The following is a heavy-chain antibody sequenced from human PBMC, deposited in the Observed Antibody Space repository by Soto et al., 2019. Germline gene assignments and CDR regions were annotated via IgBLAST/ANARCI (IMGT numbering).Heavy chain of an antibody. Sequence: EVQLLESGGGLVQPGGSLRLSCATSGFTFSSYDVSWVRQAPGKGLEWVSQISGTGDGTYYADSVKGRFTMSRDNXXNTLYLQINNLRAEDTAVYYCAKDRHTGSYYGGALWGRGTLVTVSS. D-gene: IGHD3-10*01. CDR2: ISGTGDGT. CDR1: GFTFSSYD. CDR3: AKDRHTGSYYGGAL. V-gene: IGHV3-23*01. J-gene: IGHJ2*01.